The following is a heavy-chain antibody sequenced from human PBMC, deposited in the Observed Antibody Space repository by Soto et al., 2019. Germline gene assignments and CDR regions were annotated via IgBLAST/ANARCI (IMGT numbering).Heavy chain of an antibody. J-gene: IGHJ4*02. CDR3: ARGSPVATDY. CDR1: GGSISSGGYY. Sequence: SETLCLTCTVSGGSISSGGYYWCWIRQHPGKGLEWIGYIYYSGSTYYNPSLKSRVTISVDRSKNQFSLKLSSVTAADTAVYYCARGSPVATDYWGQGTLVT. D-gene: IGHD2-21*02. V-gene: IGHV4-31*03. CDR2: IYYSGST.